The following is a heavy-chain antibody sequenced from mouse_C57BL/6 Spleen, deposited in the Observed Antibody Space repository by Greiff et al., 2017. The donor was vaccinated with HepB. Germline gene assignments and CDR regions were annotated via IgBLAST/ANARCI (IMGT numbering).Heavy chain of an antibody. J-gene: IGHJ4*01. V-gene: IGHV5-17*01. CDR3: ARPYYAMDY. Sequence: EVKLVESGGGLVKPGGSLKLSCAASGFTFSDYGMHWVRQAPEKGLEWVAYISSGSSTIYYADTVKGRCTISRDNAKNTLFLQMTSLRSEDTALYYCARPYYAMDYWGQGTSVTVSS. CDR2: ISSGSSTI. CDR1: GFTFSDYG.